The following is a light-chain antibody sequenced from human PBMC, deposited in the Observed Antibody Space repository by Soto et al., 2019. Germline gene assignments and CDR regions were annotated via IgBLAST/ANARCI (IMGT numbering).Light chain of an antibody. Sequence: EIVLTQSPGTLSLSPGERATLSCRASQSVSSSYLAWYKQKPGQAPRLLIYGASSRAAGVPDRFSGSGSGTDFTLTISRLEPEDFAVYYCQQYAGSPGPFGQGTKVEIK. V-gene: IGKV3-20*01. CDR3: QQYAGSPGP. CDR1: QSVSSSY. J-gene: IGKJ1*01. CDR2: GAS.